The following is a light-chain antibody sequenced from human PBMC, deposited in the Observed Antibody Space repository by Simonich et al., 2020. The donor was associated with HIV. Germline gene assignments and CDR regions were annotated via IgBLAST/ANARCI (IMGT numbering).Light chain of an antibody. CDR1: SSNIGSNT. Sequence: QSVLTQPPSASGTPGQRVTISCSGSSSNIGSNTVDWYQQLPGTAPKHLIYRSNQRPSGVPDRVSGSNSGNTATLTISRVEAGDEADYCCQVWYRSSDHVVFGGGTKLTVL. V-gene: IGLV1-44*01. CDR2: RSN. CDR3: QVWYRSSDHVV. J-gene: IGLJ2*01.